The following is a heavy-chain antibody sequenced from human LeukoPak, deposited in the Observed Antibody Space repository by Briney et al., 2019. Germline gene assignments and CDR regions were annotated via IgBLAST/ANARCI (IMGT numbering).Heavy chain of an antibody. CDR3: AKDTYYGFRQASGYYFDY. CDR2: ISGSGGST. V-gene: IGHV3-23*01. Sequence: GGSLRLSCAASGFTFSSYAMGWVRQAPGKGLEWVSAISGSGGSTYYADSVKGRFTISRDNSKNTLYLQMNSLRAEDTAVYYCAKDTYYGFRQASGYYFDYWGQGTLVTVSS. D-gene: IGHD3-10*01. J-gene: IGHJ4*02. CDR1: GFTFSSYA.